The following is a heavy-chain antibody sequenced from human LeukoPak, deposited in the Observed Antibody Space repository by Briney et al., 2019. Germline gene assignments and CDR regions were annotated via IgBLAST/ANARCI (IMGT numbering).Heavy chain of an antibody. D-gene: IGHD3-10*01. CDR1: GFTFSSYA. J-gene: IGHJ4*02. CDR3: ARDRYSQGWAHYYGSGSQNDY. CDR2: ITSSGDGT. V-gene: IGHV3-23*01. Sequence: GGSLRLSCAASGFTFSSYAMYWVRQAPGKGLEWVSSITSSGDGTSGADSVKGRFTISRDNSKNTLYLLMNSLRAEDTAVYYCARDRYSQGWAHYYGSGSQNDYWGQGTLVTVSS.